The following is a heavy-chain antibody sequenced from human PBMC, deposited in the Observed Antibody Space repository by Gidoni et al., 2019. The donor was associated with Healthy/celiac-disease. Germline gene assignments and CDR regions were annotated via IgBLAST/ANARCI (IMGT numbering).Heavy chain of an antibody. CDR3: ARPASAGTYSSSDPLDY. Sequence: QVQLVQSGGEVKKPGSSVKVSCKASGGTFSSYAISWVRLAPGQGLEWRGGSIPIFGTANYAQKFQGRVTITADESTSTAYMELSSLRAEDTAVYYCARPASAGTYSSSDPLDYWGQGTLVTVSS. D-gene: IGHD6-13*01. V-gene: IGHV1-69*01. CDR1: GGTFSSYA. J-gene: IGHJ4*02. CDR2: SIPIFGTA.